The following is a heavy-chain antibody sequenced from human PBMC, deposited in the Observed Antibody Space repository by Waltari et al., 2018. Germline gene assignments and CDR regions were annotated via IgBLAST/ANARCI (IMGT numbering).Heavy chain of an antibody. CDR3: ARGNDFYEN. D-gene: IGHD3-3*01. CDR1: GYSISSGYY. V-gene: IGHV4-38-2*01. Sequence: QVQLQESGPGLVKPSETLSLTCAVSGYSISSGYYWGWIRQPPGKGLEWIGSIYHSGSTYYNPSLKSRVTISVDTSKNQFSLKLSSVTAADTAVYYCARGNDFYENWGQGTLVTVSS. J-gene: IGHJ4*02. CDR2: IYHSGST.